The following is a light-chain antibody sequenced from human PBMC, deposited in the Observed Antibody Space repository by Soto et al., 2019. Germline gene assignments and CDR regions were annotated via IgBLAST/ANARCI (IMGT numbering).Light chain of an antibody. CDR3: QQYHNWPYT. J-gene: IGKJ2*01. CDR2: GVF. V-gene: IGKV3-15*01. Sequence: EIVMTQSPATLSVSPGERATLSCRASQSVSTNLAWFHHKPGQAPRLLIYGVFTRATGFPARFSGSGSGTEFTLTISSLQSEDFAVYYCQQYHNWPYTFGQGTKLEIK. CDR1: QSVSTN.